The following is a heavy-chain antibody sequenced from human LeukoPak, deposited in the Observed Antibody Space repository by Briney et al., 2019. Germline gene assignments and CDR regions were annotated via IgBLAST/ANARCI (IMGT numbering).Heavy chain of an antibody. J-gene: IGHJ6*02. V-gene: IGHV3-30*18. CDR3: AKDAYYYDSSGINYYYGMDV. Sequence: GRSLRLSCAASGFTFSSYGMQWVRQAPGKGLEWVAVISYDGSNKYYADSVKGRFTISRDNSKNTLYLQMNSLRAEDTAVYYCAKDAYYYDSSGINYYYGMDVWGQGTTVTVSS. CDR2: ISYDGSNK. D-gene: IGHD3-22*01. CDR1: GFTFSSYG.